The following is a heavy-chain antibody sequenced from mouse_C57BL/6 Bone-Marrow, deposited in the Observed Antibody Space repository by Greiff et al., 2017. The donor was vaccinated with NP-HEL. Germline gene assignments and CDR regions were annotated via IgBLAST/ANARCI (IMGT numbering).Heavy chain of an antibody. CDR2: ISDGGSYT. D-gene: IGHD1-1*01. V-gene: IGHV5-4*01. CDR1: GFTFSSYA. J-gene: IGHJ2*01. Sequence: DVKLVESGGGLVKPGGSLKLSCAASGFTFSSYAMSWVRQTPEKRLEWVATISDGGSYTYYPDNVKGRFTISRDNAKNNLYLQMSHLKSEDTAMYYCARDPLYYGSSYWGQGTTLTVSS. CDR3: ARDPLYYGSSY.